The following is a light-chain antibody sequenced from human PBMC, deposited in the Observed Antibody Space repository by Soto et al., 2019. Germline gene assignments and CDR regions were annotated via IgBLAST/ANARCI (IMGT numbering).Light chain of an antibody. CDR1: QTISNW. Sequence: DIQMTQSPSTLSASIGDRVTITCRASQTISNWLAWYQQKPGKAPKVLIHDASRLESGVPSRFSGSGSGTEITLTIRSLQPDAFATYYRQQYNSYWTFGQGTKVDIK. J-gene: IGKJ1*01. CDR2: DAS. V-gene: IGKV1-5*01. CDR3: QQYNSYWT.